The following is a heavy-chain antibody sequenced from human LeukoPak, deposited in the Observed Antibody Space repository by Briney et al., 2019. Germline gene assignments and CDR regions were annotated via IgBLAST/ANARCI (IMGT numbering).Heavy chain of an antibody. Sequence: GASVKVSCKTSGYTFTNYGMHWVRQAPRQSPEWMGWINTGNGNTKSSQKFQDRVTLTRDTSASTAYMELNRLNYEDTAVYYCARVPLSDATGHYYPHWGQGTLVTVSS. D-gene: IGHD3-10*01. V-gene: IGHV1-3*04. CDR3: ARVPLSDATGHYYPH. CDR1: GYTFTNYG. CDR2: INTGNGNT. J-gene: IGHJ1*01.